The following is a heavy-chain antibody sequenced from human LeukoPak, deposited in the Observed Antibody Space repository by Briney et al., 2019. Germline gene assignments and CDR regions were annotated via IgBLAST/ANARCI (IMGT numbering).Heavy chain of an antibody. D-gene: IGHD3-10*01. J-gene: IGHJ3*02. CDR3: ARGPDYYGSGMAFDI. CDR2: INAGNGNT. Sequence: ASVKVSCKASGYTFTSYAMHWVRQAPGQRLEWMGWINAGNGNTKYSQKFQGRVTITRDTSASTAYMELSSLRSEDTAVYYCARGPDYYGSGMAFDIWGQGTMVTVSS. CDR1: GYTFTSYA. V-gene: IGHV1-3*01.